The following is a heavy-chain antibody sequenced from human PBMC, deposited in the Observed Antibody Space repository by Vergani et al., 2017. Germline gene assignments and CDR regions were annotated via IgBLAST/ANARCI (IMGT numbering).Heavy chain of an antibody. V-gene: IGHV3-15*01. CDR1: GFTFSNAW. CDR3: ARGLSDAFDI. J-gene: IGHJ3*02. CDR2: IKSKTDGGTT. Sequence: EVQLVESGGGLVKPGGSLRLSCAASGFTFSNAWMSWVRQAPGKGLEWVGRIKSKTDGGTTDYAEPVKGRFTISRDNAKNSLYLQMNSLRAEDTAVYYCARGLSDAFDIWGQGTMVTVSS.